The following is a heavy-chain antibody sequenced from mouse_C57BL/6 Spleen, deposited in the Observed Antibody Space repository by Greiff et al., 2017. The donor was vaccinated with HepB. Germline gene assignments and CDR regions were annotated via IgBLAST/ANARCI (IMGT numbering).Heavy chain of an antibody. CDR2: ISSGSSTI. CDR1: GFTFSDYG. V-gene: IGHV5-17*01. J-gene: IGHJ2*01. Sequence: EVNVVESGGGLVKPGGSLKLSCAASGFTFSDYGMHWVRQAPEKGLEWVAYISSGSSTIYYADTVKGRFTISRDNAKNTLFLQMTSLRSEDTAMYYCARWPGSYFDYWGQGTTLTVSS. CDR3: ARWPGSYFDY. D-gene: IGHD4-1*01.